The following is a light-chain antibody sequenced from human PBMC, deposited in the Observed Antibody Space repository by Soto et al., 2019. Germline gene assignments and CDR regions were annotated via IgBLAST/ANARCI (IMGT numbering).Light chain of an antibody. Sequence: QSALTQPASVSGSPGQSITISCTGTSSDVGGYNFVSWFQQYPGKAPKLLIYEVTNRPSGVSNRFSASKSGNTASLTISGLQAEDEADYHCSSYSARSPIYVFGTGTKVTLL. CDR3: SSYSARSPIYV. V-gene: IGLV2-14*01. CDR2: EVT. CDR1: SSDVGGYNF. J-gene: IGLJ1*01.